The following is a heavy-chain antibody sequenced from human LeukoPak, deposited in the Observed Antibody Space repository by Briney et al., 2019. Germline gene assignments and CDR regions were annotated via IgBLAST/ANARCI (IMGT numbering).Heavy chain of an antibody. V-gene: IGHV3-74*01. CDR1: GFTFSSYW. CDR2: INSDGSST. J-gene: IGHJ4*02. CDR3: ATARWVTTDFDY. Sequence: PGGSLRLSCAASGFTFSSYWMHWVRQGPGKGLVWVSRINSDGSSTSYADSVKGRFTISRDNAKNTLYLQMKSLRAEDTAVYYCATARWVTTDFDYWGQGTLVTVSS. D-gene: IGHD4-17*01.